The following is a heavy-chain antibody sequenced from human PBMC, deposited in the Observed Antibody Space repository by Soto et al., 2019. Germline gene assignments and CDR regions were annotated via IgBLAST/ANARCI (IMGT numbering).Heavy chain of an antibody. CDR2: IYYSGST. J-gene: IGHJ4*02. CDR3: ARDYGDYIDY. Sequence: SETLSLTCTVSGGSISSSSYYWGWIRQPPGKGLEWIGSIYYSGSTYYNPSLKSRVTISVDTSKNQFSLKLSSVTAADTAVYYCARDYGDYIDYWGQGTLVTVSS. D-gene: IGHD4-17*01. V-gene: IGHV4-39*07. CDR1: GGSISSSSYY.